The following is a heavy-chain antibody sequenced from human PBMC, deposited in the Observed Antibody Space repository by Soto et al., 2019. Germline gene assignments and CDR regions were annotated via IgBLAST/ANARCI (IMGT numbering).Heavy chain of an antibody. CDR2: VSHSGST. Sequence: QVQLQESGPGLVKPSGTLSLTCAVSSGSITSSNWWSWVRQPPGKGLEWIGEVSHSGSTNYIPSRKSRVTISVDKSSNQCSLRLSSVTAEDTAVYYCARNRYGGYDFDYWGQGTLVTVSS. CDR3: ARNRYGGYDFDY. D-gene: IGHD5-12*01. CDR1: SGSITSSNW. J-gene: IGHJ4*02. V-gene: IGHV4-4*02.